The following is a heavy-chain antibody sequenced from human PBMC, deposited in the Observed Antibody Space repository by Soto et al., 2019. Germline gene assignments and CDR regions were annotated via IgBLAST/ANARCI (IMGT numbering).Heavy chain of an antibody. Sequence: QVQLVQSGAEVKKPGSSVKVSCKAPGGTFSSYAISWVRQAPGQGLEWMGGIIPIFGTANYAQKFQGRVTSNADESTSTGYMELSSLRSEDTAVYYCARSQGGSTSLDIYYYYYYGMDVWGQGTTVTVSS. CDR3: ARSQGGSTSLDIYYYYYYGMDV. CDR1: GGTFSSYA. CDR2: IIPIFGTA. V-gene: IGHV1-69*01. J-gene: IGHJ6*02. D-gene: IGHD2-2*01.